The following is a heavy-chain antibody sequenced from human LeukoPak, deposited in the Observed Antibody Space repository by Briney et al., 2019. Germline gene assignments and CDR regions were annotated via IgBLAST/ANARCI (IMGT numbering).Heavy chain of an antibody. J-gene: IGHJ5*02. CDR3: ARVPGGALNWFDP. Sequence: SETLSLTCTVSGGSISSSSYYWGWIRQPPGKGLEWIGSIYYSGSTYYNPSLKSRVTISVDTSKNQFSLKLSSVTAADTALYYCARVPGGALNWFDPWGQGTLVTVSS. V-gene: IGHV4-39*01. D-gene: IGHD1-1*01. CDR1: GGSISSSSYY. CDR2: IYYSGST.